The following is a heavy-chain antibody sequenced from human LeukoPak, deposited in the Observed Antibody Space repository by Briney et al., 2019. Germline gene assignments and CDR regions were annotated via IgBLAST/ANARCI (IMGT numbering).Heavy chain of an antibody. Sequence: GGSLGLSCAASGFTFSSYGMHWVRQAPGKGLEWVAVIWYDGSNKYYADSVKGRFTISRDNSKNTLYLQMNSLRAEDTAVYYCARDHYDFWSGVYYYYYYGMDVWGQGTTVTVSS. CDR3: ARDHYDFWSGVYYYYYYGMDV. V-gene: IGHV3-33*01. CDR1: GFTFSSYG. J-gene: IGHJ6*02. D-gene: IGHD3-3*01. CDR2: IWYDGSNK.